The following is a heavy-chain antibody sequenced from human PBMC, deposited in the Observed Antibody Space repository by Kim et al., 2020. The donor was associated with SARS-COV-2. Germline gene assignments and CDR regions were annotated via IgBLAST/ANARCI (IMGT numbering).Heavy chain of an antibody. D-gene: IGHD6-13*01. CDR1: GASITTRAYY. Sequence: SETLSLTCTISGASITTRAYYWCWICQSPGKGLEWLGSYLYSGTTYYNPSLKSRISMSVDTSKNQLSLILSSVTAADTAVYYCATRQSRSLNWFDPWGQGTPVIVSS. V-gene: IGHV4-39*01. J-gene: IGHJ5*02. CDR2: YLYSGTT. CDR3: ATRQSRSLNWFDP.